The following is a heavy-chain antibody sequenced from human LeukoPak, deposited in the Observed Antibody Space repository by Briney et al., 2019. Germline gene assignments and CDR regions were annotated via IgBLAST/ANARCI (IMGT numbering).Heavy chain of an antibody. CDR3: AKDTSIGKYCTNGVCSPFDY. Sequence: GGSLRLSCAASGFPFNTYAMTWIRQPAGKGLEWVSAISGSGGSTYYADSVKGRFTISRDNSNSKLYLQMNSLRPEDTAVYYCAKDTSIGKYCTNGVCSPFDYWGQGTLVTVSS. CDR1: GFPFNTYA. CDR2: ISGSGGST. D-gene: IGHD2-8*01. V-gene: IGHV3-23*01. J-gene: IGHJ4*02.